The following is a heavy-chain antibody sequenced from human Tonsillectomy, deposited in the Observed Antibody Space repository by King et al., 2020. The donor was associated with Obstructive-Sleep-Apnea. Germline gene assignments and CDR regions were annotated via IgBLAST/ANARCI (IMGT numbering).Heavy chain of an antibody. CDR2: INPNSGGT. CDR3: ARVRIIDGSYSIDY. V-gene: IGHV1-2*02. Sequence: QLVQSGAEVKKPGASVKVSCKASGYTFTGYYIHWVRQAPGQGLEWMGWINPNSGGTNYAQKFQGRVTMTRDTSISTAYMELSSLKSDDAAVYYCARVRIIDGSYSIDYWGQGTLVTLSS. CDR1: GYTFTGYY. D-gene: IGHD1-26*01. J-gene: IGHJ4*02.